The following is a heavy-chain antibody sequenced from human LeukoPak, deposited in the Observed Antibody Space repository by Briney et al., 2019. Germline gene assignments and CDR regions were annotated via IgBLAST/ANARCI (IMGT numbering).Heavy chain of an antibody. Sequence: SESLSLTCAVSGYSISSGYYWGWIRQPPGKGLEWIGSIYHSGSTYYNPSLKSRVTISVDTSKNQFSLKLSSVTAADTAVYYCARQGSGWYFDLWGRGTLVTVSS. V-gene: IGHV4-38-2*01. CDR1: GYSISSGYY. CDR2: IYHSGST. CDR3: ARQGSGWYFDL. J-gene: IGHJ2*01.